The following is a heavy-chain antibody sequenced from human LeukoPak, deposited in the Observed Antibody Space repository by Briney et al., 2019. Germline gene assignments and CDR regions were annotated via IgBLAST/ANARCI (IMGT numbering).Heavy chain of an antibody. Sequence: SETLSLTCTVSGGSISSYYWSWIRQPPGKGLEWMGYIYYSGSTNYNPSLKSRVTISVDTSKNQFSLKLSSVTAADTAVYYCARGGGMGYYYYYVDVWGKGTTVTVSS. CDR3: ARGGGMGYYYYYVDV. CDR1: GGSISSYY. J-gene: IGHJ6*03. V-gene: IGHV4-59*01. D-gene: IGHD1-26*01. CDR2: IYYSGST.